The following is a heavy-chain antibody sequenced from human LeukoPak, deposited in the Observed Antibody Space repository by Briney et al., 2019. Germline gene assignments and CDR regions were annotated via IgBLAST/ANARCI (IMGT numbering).Heavy chain of an antibody. CDR2: ISYDGSNK. D-gene: IGHD3-10*01. CDR3: ANSLWFGELTQDYYGMDV. Sequence: PGGSLRLSCAASGFTFSSYGMHWVRQAPGKGLEWVAVISYDGSNKYYADSVKGRFTISRDNSKNTLYLQMNSLRAEDTAVYYCANSLWFGELTQDYYGMDVWGQGTTVTVSS. V-gene: IGHV3-30*18. J-gene: IGHJ6*02. CDR1: GFTFSSYG.